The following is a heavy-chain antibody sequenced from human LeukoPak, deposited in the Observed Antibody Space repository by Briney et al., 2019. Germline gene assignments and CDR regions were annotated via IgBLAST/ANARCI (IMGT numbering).Heavy chain of an antibody. V-gene: IGHV3-23*01. D-gene: IGHD2-21*02. CDR3: ATMKGGGGDPIGGSDF. J-gene: IGHJ4*02. CDR2: IRDGGDAT. Sequence: GGSLRLSCAASGFTFRSSAMAWVRQAPGKGLEWVSTIRDGGDATYYADSVKGRFTISGDNSRHPLYLQMNSLRADDTAVYYCATMKGGGGDPIGGSDFWGRGTLVIVSS. CDR1: GFTFRSSA.